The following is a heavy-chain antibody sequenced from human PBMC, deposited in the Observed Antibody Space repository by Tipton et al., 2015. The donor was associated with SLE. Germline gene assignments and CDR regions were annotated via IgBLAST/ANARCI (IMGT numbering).Heavy chain of an antibody. CDR2: IYYDGTT. CDR3: ARDATMIVVVGSAFDI. V-gene: IGHV3-69-1*01. D-gene: IGHD3-22*01. J-gene: IGHJ3*02. Sequence: SLRLSCAVSGINFSYAWMNWVRQAPGKGLEWVSVIYYDGTTYYADSVKGRFTISRDNAKNSLYLQMNSLRAEDTAVYYCARDATMIVVVGSAFDIWGQGTMVTVSS. CDR1: GINFSYAW.